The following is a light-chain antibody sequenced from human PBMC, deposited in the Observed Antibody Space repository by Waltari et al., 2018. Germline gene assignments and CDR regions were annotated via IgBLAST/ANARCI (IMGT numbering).Light chain of an antibody. CDR3: QQLNTYPYT. V-gene: IGKV1-9*01. CDR1: QDINTY. J-gene: IGKJ2*01. CDR2: TSY. Sequence: QLTQSPSSLSASVGDRVTITCRASQDINTYLAGYQLKPGKAPKLLVSTSYALQTGVPSRFSGSGSAPDFTLTITSLQPEDLATYYCQQLNTYPYTFGQGTKLEIK.